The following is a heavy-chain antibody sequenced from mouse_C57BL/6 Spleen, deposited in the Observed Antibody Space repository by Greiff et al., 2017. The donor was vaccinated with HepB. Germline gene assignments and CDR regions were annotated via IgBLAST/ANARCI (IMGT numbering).Heavy chain of an antibody. CDR3: TRVYDGYDSWYFDV. CDR2: ISSGGDYI. J-gene: IGHJ1*03. D-gene: IGHD2-3*01. CDR1: GFTFSSYA. V-gene: IGHV5-9-1*02. Sequence: DVQLVESGEGLVKPGGSLKLSCAASGFTFSSYAMSWVRQTPEKRLEWVAYISSGGDYIYYADTVKGRFTISRDNARNTLYLQMSSLKSEDTAMYYCTRVYDGYDSWYFDVWGTGTTVTVSS.